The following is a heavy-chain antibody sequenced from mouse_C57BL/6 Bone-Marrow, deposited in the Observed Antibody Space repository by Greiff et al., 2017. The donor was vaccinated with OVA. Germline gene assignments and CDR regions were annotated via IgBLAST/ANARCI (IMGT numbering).Heavy chain of an antibody. Sequence: VQLQQPGAELVKPGASVKLSCKASGYTFTSYWMQWVKQRPGQGLEWIGEIDPSDSYTNYNQKFKGKATLTVDTSSSTAYMQLSSLTSEDSAVYYCARGFLAYWGQGTLVTVSA. CDR1: GYTFTSYW. V-gene: IGHV1-50*01. J-gene: IGHJ3*01. CDR3: ARGFLAY. CDR2: IDPSDSYT.